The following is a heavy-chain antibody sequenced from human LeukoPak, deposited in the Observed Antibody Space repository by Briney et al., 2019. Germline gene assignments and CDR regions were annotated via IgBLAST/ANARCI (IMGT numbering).Heavy chain of an antibody. D-gene: IGHD2-8*02. CDR2: IIPIFGTA. CDR3: ARGTGAGYFYYYYYMDV. Sequence: ASVKVSCKASGGTFSSYAISWVRQAPGQGLEWMGGIIPIFGTANYAQKFQGRVTITADESTSTAYMELSSLRSEDTAVYYCARGTGAGYFYYYYYMDVWGKGTRSPSP. CDR1: GGTFSSYA. J-gene: IGHJ6*03. V-gene: IGHV1-69*13.